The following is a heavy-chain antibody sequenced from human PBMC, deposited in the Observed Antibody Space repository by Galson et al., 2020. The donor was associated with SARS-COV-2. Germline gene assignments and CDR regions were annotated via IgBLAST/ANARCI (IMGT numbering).Heavy chain of an antibody. CDR2: ITTNGDST. CDR1: GITFSSYS. D-gene: IGHD6-13*01. V-gene: IGHV3-64D*08. Sequence: GESLKISCSASGITFSSYSMHWVRQAPGKGLEYVSTITTNGDSTYYADSVKDRFTISRDNSENTLYLQMTSLRTEDTAVYYCVSQVLTGSWKLLGYWGQGTLVTVSS. CDR3: VSQVLTGSWKLLGY. J-gene: IGHJ4*02.